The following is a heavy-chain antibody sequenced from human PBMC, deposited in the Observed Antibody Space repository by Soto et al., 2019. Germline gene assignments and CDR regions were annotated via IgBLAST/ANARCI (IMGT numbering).Heavy chain of an antibody. Sequence: SETLSLTCTVSGGSISSGGYYWSWIRQHPGKGLEWIGYIYYSGSTYYNPSLKSRVTISVDTSKNQFSLKLSSVTAADTAVYYCAREGAYDYFWGSSSHMDVWGQGTTVTVSS. J-gene: IGHJ6*02. CDR1: GGSISSGGYY. CDR2: IYYSGST. CDR3: AREGAYDYFWGSSSHMDV. D-gene: IGHD3-16*01. V-gene: IGHV4-31*03.